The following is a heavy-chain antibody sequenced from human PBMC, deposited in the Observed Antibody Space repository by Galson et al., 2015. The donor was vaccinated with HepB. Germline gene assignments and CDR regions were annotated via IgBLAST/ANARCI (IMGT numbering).Heavy chain of an antibody. CDR1: GFTFSSYG. CDR3: AKAIVAHYDSSGGFDP. J-gene: IGHJ5*02. CDR2: ISYDGSNK. Sequence: SLRLSCAASGFTFSSYGMHWVRQAPGKGLEWVAVISYDGSNKYYADSVKGRFTISRDNSKNTLYLQMNSLRAEDTAVYYCAKAIVAHYDSSGGFDPWGQGTLVTVSS. V-gene: IGHV3-30*18. D-gene: IGHD3-22*01.